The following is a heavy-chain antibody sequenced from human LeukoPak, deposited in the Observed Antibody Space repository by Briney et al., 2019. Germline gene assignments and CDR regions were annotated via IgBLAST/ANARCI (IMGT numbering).Heavy chain of an antibody. Sequence: TSETLSLTCTVSGYSISSDYQWGWIRQPPGKGLEWIGSIYHSGSTYYNPSLKSRVTISVDTSKNQFSLKLSSVTAADTAVYYCARVYGGNHFQHWGQGTLVTVSS. CDR2: IYHSGST. CDR3: ARVYGGNHFQH. D-gene: IGHD4-23*01. V-gene: IGHV4-38-2*02. CDR1: GYSISSDYQ. J-gene: IGHJ1*01.